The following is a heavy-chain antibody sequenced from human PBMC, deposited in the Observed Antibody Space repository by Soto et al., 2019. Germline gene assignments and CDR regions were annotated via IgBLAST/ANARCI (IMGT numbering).Heavy chain of an antibody. CDR2: IYYSGST. V-gene: IGHV4-30-4*01. Sequence: SETLSLTCTVSGGSISSGDYYWSWIRQPPGKGLEWIGYIYYSGSTYYNPSLKSRVTISVDTSKNQFSLKLSSVTAADTAVYYCARYYGSGSYYTNWFDPWGQGTLVTVS. CDR3: ARYYGSGSYYTNWFDP. CDR1: GGSISSGDYY. J-gene: IGHJ5*02. D-gene: IGHD3-10*01.